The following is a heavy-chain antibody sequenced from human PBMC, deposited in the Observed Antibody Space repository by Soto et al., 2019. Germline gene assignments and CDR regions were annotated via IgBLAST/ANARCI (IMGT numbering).Heavy chain of an antibody. CDR1: GGSISSYY. Sequence: SETLSLTCTVSGGSISSYYWSWIRQPPGKGLEWIGYIYYSGSTNYNPSLKSRVTISVDTSKNQFTLKLSSVTAADTAVYYCARAPYSSSLVFDPWGQGPLVTVSS. CDR2: IYYSGST. CDR3: ARAPYSSSLVFDP. J-gene: IGHJ5*02. D-gene: IGHD6-6*01. V-gene: IGHV4-59*01.